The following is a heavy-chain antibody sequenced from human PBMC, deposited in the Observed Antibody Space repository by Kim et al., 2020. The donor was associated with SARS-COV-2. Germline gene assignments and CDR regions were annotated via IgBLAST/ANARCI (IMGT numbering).Heavy chain of an antibody. CDR2: IIPIFGTA. D-gene: IGHD4-17*01. Sequence: SVKVSCKASGGTFSSYAISWVRQAPGQGLEWMGGIIPIFGTANYAQKFQGRVTITADKSTSTAYMELSSLRSEDTAVYYCAIKTVTTNYYYYGMDVWGQGTTVTVSS. V-gene: IGHV1-69*06. CDR1: GGTFSSYA. CDR3: AIKTVTTNYYYYGMDV. J-gene: IGHJ6*02.